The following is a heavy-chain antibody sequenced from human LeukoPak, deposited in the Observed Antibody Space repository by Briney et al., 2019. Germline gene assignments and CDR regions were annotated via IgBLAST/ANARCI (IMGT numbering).Heavy chain of an antibody. CDR1: GFTFSNYA. Sequence: GGSLTLSCAASGFTFSNYALYWVRQAPAKGLDWVAVISYDGYQKDYVDSVKGRFTISRDNSENTLYLQMNSLRADDTAVYFCARVSSSSWYGYFDSWGQGTLVTVSS. J-gene: IGHJ4*02. D-gene: IGHD6-13*01. V-gene: IGHV3-30-3*01. CDR3: ARVSSSSWYGYFDS. CDR2: ISYDGYQK.